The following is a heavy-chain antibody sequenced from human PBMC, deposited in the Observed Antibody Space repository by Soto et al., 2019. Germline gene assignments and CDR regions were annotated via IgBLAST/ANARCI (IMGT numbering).Heavy chain of an antibody. CDR3: ARVIRTLWFGENYYFDY. D-gene: IGHD3-10*01. V-gene: IGHV1-69*13. J-gene: IGHJ4*02. Sequence: SVKFCCKASGGTRSSYSISWVRQAPGQGLEWMGGIIPIFGTANYAQKFQGRVTITADESTSTAYMELSSLRSEETAVYYCARVIRTLWFGENYYFDYWGQGTLVSVSS. CDR2: IIPIFGTA. CDR1: GGTRSSYS.